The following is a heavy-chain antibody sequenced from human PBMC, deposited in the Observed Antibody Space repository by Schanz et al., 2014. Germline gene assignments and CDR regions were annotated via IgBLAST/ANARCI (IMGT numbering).Heavy chain of an antibody. D-gene: IGHD5-12*01. CDR1: GFTFGTFW. Sequence: EVQLVESGGGLLQPGGSLRLSCAASGFTFGTFWMSWVRQAPGKGLEWVANIKQDESERSYVDSVKGRFTLSRDNAKNSMYLQMNSLRVEDTAVYYCARDPNSVNEIDYWGQGTLVTVSS. V-gene: IGHV3-7*03. CDR3: ARDPNSVNEIDY. CDR2: IKQDESER. J-gene: IGHJ4*02.